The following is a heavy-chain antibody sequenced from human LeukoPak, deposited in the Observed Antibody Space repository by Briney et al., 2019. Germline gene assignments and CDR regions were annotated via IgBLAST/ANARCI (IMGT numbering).Heavy chain of an antibody. V-gene: IGHV4-39*01. CDR3: ARHRCSGGSCYPMNWFDP. CDR1: GGSISSSSYY. CDR2: INHSGST. D-gene: IGHD2-15*01. J-gene: IGHJ5*02. Sequence: PSETLSLTCTVSGGSISSSSYYWGWIRQPPGKGLEWIGEINHSGSTNYNPSLKSRVTISVDTSKNQFSLKLSSVTAADTAVYYCARHRCSGGSCYPMNWFDPWGQGTLVTVSS.